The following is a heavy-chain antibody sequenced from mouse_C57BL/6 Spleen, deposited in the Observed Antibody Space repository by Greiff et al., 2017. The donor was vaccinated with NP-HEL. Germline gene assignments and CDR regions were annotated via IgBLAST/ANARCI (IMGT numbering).Heavy chain of an antibody. CDR1: GYTFTSYW. CDR3: ARNDAYYAMDY. J-gene: IGHJ4*01. CDR2: IYPSDSET. Sequence: QVQLQQPGAELVRPGSSVKLSCKASGYTFTSYWMDWVKQRPGQGLEWIGNIYPSDSETHYNQKFKDKATLTVDKSSSTAYMQLSSLTSEDSAVYYCARNDAYYAMDYWGQGTSVTVSS. V-gene: IGHV1-61*01. D-gene: IGHD2-12*01.